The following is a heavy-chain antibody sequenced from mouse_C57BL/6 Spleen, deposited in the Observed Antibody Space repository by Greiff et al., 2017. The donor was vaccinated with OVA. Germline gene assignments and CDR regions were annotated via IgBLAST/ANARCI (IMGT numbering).Heavy chain of an antibody. CDR3: ARGAARDAMDY. CDR2: IYPGDGDT. D-gene: IGHD3-1*01. Sequence: VQLKESGPELVKPGASVKISCKASGYAFSSSWMNWVKQRPGKGLEWIGRIYPGDGDTNYNGKFKGKATLTADKSSSTAYMQLSSLTSEDSAVYFCARGAARDAMDYWGQGTSVTVSS. CDR1: GYAFSSSW. V-gene: IGHV1-82*01. J-gene: IGHJ4*01.